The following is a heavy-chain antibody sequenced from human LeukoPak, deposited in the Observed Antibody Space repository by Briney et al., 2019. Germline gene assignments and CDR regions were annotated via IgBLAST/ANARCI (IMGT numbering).Heavy chain of an antibody. CDR3: ARDRRWLQSGLDY. D-gene: IGHD5-24*01. J-gene: IGHJ4*02. Sequence: PSETLSLTCTVPGGSLSSYYWSWLRQPPGKGLEWIGYIYYSGSTNYNPSLKSRVTISVDTSENQFSLKLSSVTAADTAVYYCARDRRWLQSGLDYWGQGTLVTVFS. V-gene: IGHV4-59*01. CDR1: GGSLSSYY. CDR2: IYYSGST.